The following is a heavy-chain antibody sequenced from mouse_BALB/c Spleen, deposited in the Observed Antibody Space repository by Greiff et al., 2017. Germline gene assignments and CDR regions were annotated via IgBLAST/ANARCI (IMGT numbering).Heavy chain of an antibody. V-gene: IGHV14-3*02. CDR3: ARTYDRYDGAMDY. J-gene: IGHJ4*01. Sequence: VQLQQSGAELVKPGASVKLSCTASGFNIKDTYMYWVKQRPEQGLEWIGRIDPANGNTKYDPKFQGKATITADTSSNTAYLQLSSLTSEDTAVYYCARTYDRYDGAMDYWGQGTSVTVSS. D-gene: IGHD2-14*01. CDR1: GFNIKDTY. CDR2: IDPANGNT.